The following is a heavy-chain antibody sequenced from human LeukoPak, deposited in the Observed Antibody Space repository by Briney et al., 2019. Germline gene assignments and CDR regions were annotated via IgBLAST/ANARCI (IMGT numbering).Heavy chain of an antibody. CDR3: AKDWDSGYYDSSGSYPDY. Sequence: QSGGSLRLSCAASGFTFISFGMHWVRQAPGKGLEWVALISYDGSNKYYADSVKGRFTISRDNSKNTLYLQMNSLRAEDAAVYYCAKDWDSGYYDSSGSYPDYWGQGTLVTVSS. CDR2: ISYDGSNK. D-gene: IGHD3-22*01. CDR1: GFTFISFG. V-gene: IGHV3-30*18. J-gene: IGHJ4*02.